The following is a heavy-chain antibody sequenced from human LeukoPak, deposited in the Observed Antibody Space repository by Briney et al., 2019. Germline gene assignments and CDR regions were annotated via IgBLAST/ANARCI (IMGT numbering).Heavy chain of an antibody. CDR1: GYTFTGYY. CDR3: ARVTRRDGYNGFFDY. J-gene: IGHJ4*02. CDR2: INPNSGGT. D-gene: IGHD5-24*01. Sequence: GASVKVSCKASGYTFTGYYMHWVRQAPGQGLEWVGWINPNSGGTNYAQKFQGRVTMTRDTSISTAYMELSRLRSDDTAVYYCARVTRRDGYNGFFDYWGQGTLVTVSS. V-gene: IGHV1-2*02.